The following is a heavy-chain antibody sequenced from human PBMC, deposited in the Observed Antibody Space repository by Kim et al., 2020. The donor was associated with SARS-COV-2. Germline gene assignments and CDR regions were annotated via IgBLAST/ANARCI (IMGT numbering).Heavy chain of an antibody. Sequence: GGSLRLSCAASGFTFSDAWMSWVRQAPGKGLEWLSRIKSKTDGGTTDYSAPAKGRFTISRDDSTNTVFLQMESLIAEDTAVYYCTTDLDIKSASASPYVWGSKRKRAFDLWGQGTVVTVSA. D-gene: IGHD3-16*01. CDR1: GFTFSDAW. CDR3: TTDLDIKSASASPYVWGSKRKRAFDL. J-gene: IGHJ3*01. CDR2: IKSKTDGGTT. V-gene: IGHV3-15*01.